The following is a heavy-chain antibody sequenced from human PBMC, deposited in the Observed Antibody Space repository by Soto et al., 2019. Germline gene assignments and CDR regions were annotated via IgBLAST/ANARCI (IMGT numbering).Heavy chain of an antibody. CDR3: ARSGGDYGDYVVHYYYMDV. CDR2: ISAYNGNT. J-gene: IGHJ6*03. CDR1: GYTFTSYG. Sequence: VASVKVSCKASGYTFTSYGISWVRQAPGQGLEWMGWISAYNGNTNYAQKLQGRVTMTTDTSTSTAYMELRSLRSDDTAVYYCARSGGDYGDYVVHYYYMDVWGKGTTVTVSS. V-gene: IGHV1-18*01. D-gene: IGHD4-17*01.